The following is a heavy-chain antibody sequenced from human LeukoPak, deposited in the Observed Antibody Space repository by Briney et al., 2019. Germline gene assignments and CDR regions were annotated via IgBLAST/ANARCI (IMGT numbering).Heavy chain of an antibody. CDR1: GGSISSYY. J-gene: IGHJ4*02. D-gene: IGHD3-10*01. CDR2: IYYSGST. CDR3: ARRITMVRGVKVGYYFDY. Sequence: SETLSLTCTVSGGSISSYYWSWIRQPPGKGLEWIGYIYYSGSTNYNPSLKSRVTISVDTSKNQFSLKLSSVTAADTAVYYCARRITMVRGVKVGYYFDYWGQGTLVTVSS. V-gene: IGHV4-59*08.